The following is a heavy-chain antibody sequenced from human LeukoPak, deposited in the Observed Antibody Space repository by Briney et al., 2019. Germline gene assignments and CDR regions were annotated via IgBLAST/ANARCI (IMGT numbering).Heavy chain of an antibody. CDR1: GYTFTSYG. V-gene: IGHV1-18*01. CDR2: ISAYNGNT. CDR3: SIVVVPAAIGGYWFDP. D-gene: IGHD2-2*01. J-gene: IGHJ5*02. Sequence: ASVTVSCKASGYTFTSYGISWVRQAPGQGLEGMGWISAYNGNTNYAQKLQGRVTMTTDTSTSTAYMELRSLRSDDTAVYYCSIVVVPAAIGGYWFDPWGQGTLVTVSS.